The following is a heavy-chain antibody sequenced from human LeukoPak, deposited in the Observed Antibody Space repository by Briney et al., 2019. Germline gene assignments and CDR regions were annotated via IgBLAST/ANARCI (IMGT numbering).Heavy chain of an antibody. J-gene: IGHJ3*01. CDR1: GFTFSSYE. CDR3: AREGTSWPSHDAFDL. CDR2: ISSSGSTI. Sequence: PGGSLRLSCAASGFTFSSYEMNWVRQAPGKGLEWVSYISSSGSTIYYADSVKGRFSISRDNAKNSLYLQMNSLRAEDTAVYYCAREGTSWPSHDAFDLWGQGTLVIVSS. V-gene: IGHV3-48*03. D-gene: IGHD6-13*01.